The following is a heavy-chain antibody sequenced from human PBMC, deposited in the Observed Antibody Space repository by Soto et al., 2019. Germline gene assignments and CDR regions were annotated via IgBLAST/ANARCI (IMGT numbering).Heavy chain of an antibody. CDR3: ASVYGLVKHDDFWSGYYDY. D-gene: IGHD3-3*01. CDR1: GYTFTNNY. J-gene: IGHJ4*02. Sequence: QVQLVQSGAEVMKPGASVKISCKTSGYTFTNNYINWVRQAPGQGLEWVGLINPNGASTTYAQTFQGRVTMPRDPSTSTVYMELSSLRSDDTAVYYCASVYGLVKHDDFWSGYYDYWGQGTLVTVSS. CDR2: INPNGAST. V-gene: IGHV1-46*01.